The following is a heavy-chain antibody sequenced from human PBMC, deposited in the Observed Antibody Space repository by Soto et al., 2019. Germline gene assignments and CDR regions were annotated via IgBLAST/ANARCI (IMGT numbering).Heavy chain of an antibody. J-gene: IGHJ5*02. CDR3: ERFSNWFDP. CDR1: GGSISNYY. CDR2: VYISGSP. V-gene: IGHV4-4*07. Sequence: PSETLSLTCTVSGGSISNYYWSWIRQPAGKGLEWIGRVYISGSPNYNPSLKSRVIMSVDTSKNQFSLKVSSVTAADTAVYYCERFSNWFDPWGQGTLVTVSS.